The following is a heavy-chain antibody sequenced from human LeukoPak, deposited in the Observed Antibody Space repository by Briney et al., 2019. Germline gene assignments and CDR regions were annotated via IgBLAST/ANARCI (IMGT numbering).Heavy chain of an antibody. D-gene: IGHD3-10*01. Sequence: SETLSLTCTVSSGSISSSTYYWGWIRQPPEKGLEWIGSTYYTGRTYYNPSLESRVTISVDTSKNQFSLKLTSVTAADTAVYYCARLESIYASGSYYFDYWGQGTLVTVSS. J-gene: IGHJ4*02. CDR3: ARLESIYASGSYYFDY. CDR1: SGSISSSTYY. CDR2: TYYTGRT. V-gene: IGHV4-39*01.